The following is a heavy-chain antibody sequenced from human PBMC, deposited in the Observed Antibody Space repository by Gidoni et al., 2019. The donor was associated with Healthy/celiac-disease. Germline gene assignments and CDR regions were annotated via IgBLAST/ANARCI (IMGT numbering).Heavy chain of an antibody. Sequence: QVQLQESGPGLVKPSETLSLTCTVSGGSVSSGRYYWSWIRQPPGKGLEWIGYIYYSGSTNYNPSLKSRVTISVDTSKNQFSLKLSSVTAADTAVYYCARVTYDILTGYYLDAFDIWGQGTMVTVSS. CDR3: ARVTYDILTGYYLDAFDI. CDR2: IYYSGST. D-gene: IGHD3-9*01. V-gene: IGHV4-61*01. CDR1: GGSVSSGRYY. J-gene: IGHJ3*02.